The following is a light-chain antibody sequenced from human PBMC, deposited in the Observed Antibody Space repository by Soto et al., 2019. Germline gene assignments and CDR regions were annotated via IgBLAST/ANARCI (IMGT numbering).Light chain of an antibody. CDR3: AAWDNILSGLV. Sequence: QSVLTQAPSVSAAPGQKVTISCSGSSSNIAINDVSWYQQLPGAAPKLLIYDNDQRPSGIPDRFPGSKSGTSATLDITGLQTGDEADYCCAAWDNILSGLVFGGGTKLTVL. J-gene: IGLJ3*02. CDR1: SSNIAIND. CDR2: DND. V-gene: IGLV1-51*01.